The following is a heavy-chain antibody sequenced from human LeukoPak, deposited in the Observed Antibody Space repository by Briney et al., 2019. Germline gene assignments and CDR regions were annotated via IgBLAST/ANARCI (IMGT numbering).Heavy chain of an antibody. D-gene: IGHD2-21*02. CDR2: IKSKADGGAI. CDR3: TREAVTANGYFDY. J-gene: IGHJ4*02. CDR1: GITLSNAW. V-gene: IGHV3-15*01. Sequence: GGSLRLSCAASGITLSNAWMTWVRQAPGKGLEWVGRIKSKADGGAIDYAAPVKGRFTISRDDSKNTLYLQMNSLKTEDTAVYYCTREAVTANGYFDYWGQGTLVTVSS.